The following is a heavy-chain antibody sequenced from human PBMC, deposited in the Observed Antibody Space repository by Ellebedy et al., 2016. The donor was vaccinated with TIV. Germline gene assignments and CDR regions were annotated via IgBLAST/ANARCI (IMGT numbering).Heavy chain of an antibody. V-gene: IGHV1-24*01. CDR2: FDPEDGEA. Sequence: ASVKVSCXVSGYTLIELYIHWVRHAPGKGLELMGGFDPEDGEAIYAQKFQGRVTMTEDTSRDTAYMELSSLRSDDTAVYYCATGMWELGYWGQGTLVTVSS. D-gene: IGHD3-10*01. CDR3: ATGMWELGY. CDR1: GYTLIELY. J-gene: IGHJ4*02.